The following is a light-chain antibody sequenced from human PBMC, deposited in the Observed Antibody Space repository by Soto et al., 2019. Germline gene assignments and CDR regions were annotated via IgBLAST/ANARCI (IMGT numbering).Light chain of an antibody. J-gene: IGLJ2*01. CDR1: SSNIGSNY. CDR2: RNN. V-gene: IGLV1-47*01. CDR3: AAWDDSLSGRV. Sequence: QPVLTQPPSASGTPGQRVTISCSGSSSNIGSNYVYWYQQLPGTALKLLIYRNNQRPSGVPDRFSGSKSGTSASLAISGLRSEDEADYYCAAWDDSLSGRVFGGGTKVTVL.